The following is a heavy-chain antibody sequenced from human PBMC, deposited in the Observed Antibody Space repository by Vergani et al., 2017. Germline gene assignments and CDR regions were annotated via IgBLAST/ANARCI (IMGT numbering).Heavy chain of an antibody. CDR2: IKSKTDGGTT. Sequence: VQLVESGGGLVKPGGSLRLSCAASGFTFSDYYMSWIRQAPGKGLEWVGRIKSKTDGGTTDYAAPVKGRFTISRDDSKNTLYLQMNSLKTEDTAVYYCTTEGGVRGPNWFDPWGQGTLVTVSS. J-gene: IGHJ5*02. CDR1: GFTFSDYY. D-gene: IGHD3-10*01. CDR3: TTEGGVRGPNWFDP. V-gene: IGHV3-15*01.